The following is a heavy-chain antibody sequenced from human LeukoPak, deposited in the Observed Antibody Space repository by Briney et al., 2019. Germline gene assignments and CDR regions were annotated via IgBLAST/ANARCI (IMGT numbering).Heavy chain of an antibody. Sequence: SETLSLTCTVSGGSISSYYWSWIRQSADKGLEWIGRIYSSGSTNYNSSLKSRVTMSVDTSKNQFSLKLSSVTAADTAVYYCARTHSRMVGANRYNNWYFDLWGRGTLVTVSS. J-gene: IGHJ2*01. CDR3: ARTHSRMVGANRYNNWYFDL. V-gene: IGHV4-4*07. CDR1: GGSISSYY. D-gene: IGHD1-26*01. CDR2: IYSSGST.